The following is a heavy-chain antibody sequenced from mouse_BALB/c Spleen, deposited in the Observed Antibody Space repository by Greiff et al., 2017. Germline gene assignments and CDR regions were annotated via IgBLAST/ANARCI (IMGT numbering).Heavy chain of an antibody. Sequence: QVHVKQSGAELARPGASVKLSCKASGYTFTSYWMQWVKQRPGQGLEWIGAIYPGDGDTRYTQKFKGKATLTADKSSSTAYMQLSSLASEDSAVYYCAREGKYDGYGLDYWGQGTSVTVSS. V-gene: IGHV1-87*01. J-gene: IGHJ4*01. CDR1: GYTFTSYW. CDR2: IYPGDGDT. D-gene: IGHD2-3*01. CDR3: AREGKYDGYGLDY.